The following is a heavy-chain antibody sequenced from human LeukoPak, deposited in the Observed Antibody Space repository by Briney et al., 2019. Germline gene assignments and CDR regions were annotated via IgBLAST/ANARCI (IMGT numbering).Heavy chain of an antibody. CDR2: INPNSGGT. D-gene: IGHD3-10*01. CDR1: RYTFTGYY. Sequence: ASVKVSCKASRYTFTGYYMHWVRQAPGQGLEWTGRINPNSGGTNYAQKFQGRVTMTRDTSISTAYMELSRLRSDDTAVYYCARDPGYGSGRGNWFDPWGQGTLVTVSS. J-gene: IGHJ5*02. CDR3: ARDPGYGSGRGNWFDP. V-gene: IGHV1-2*06.